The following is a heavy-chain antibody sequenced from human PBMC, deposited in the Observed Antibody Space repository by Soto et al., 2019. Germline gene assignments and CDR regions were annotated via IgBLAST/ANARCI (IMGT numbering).Heavy chain of an antibody. CDR3: ARDGPSMVRGVYYYYGMDV. D-gene: IGHD3-10*01. CDR2: IYYSGST. CDR1: GGSVSSGSYY. V-gene: IGHV4-61*01. J-gene: IGHJ6*02. Sequence: SETLSLTCTVSGGSVSSGSYYWSWIRQPPGKGLEWIGYIYYSGSTNYNPSLKSRVTISVDTSKNQFSLKLSFVTAADTAVYYCARDGPSMVRGVYYYYGMDVWGQGTTVTVSS.